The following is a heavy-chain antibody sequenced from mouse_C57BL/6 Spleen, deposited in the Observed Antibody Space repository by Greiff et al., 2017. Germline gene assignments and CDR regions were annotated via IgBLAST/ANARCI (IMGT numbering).Heavy chain of an antibody. CDR3: ARGGLLRKYFDY. CDR1: GYTFTSYW. D-gene: IGHD1-1*01. J-gene: IGHJ2*01. Sequence: VQLQQSGAELVMPGASVKLSCKASGYTFTSYWMHWVKQRPGQGLEWIGEIDPSDSYTNYNQKFKGKSTLTVDKSSSTAYMQLSSLTSEDSAVYYCARGGLLRKYFDYWGQGTTLTVSS. CDR2: IDPSDSYT. V-gene: IGHV1-69*01.